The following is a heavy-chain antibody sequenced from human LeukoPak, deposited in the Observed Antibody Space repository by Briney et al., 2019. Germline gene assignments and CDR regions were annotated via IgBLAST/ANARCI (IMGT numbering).Heavy chain of an antibody. J-gene: IGHJ4*02. Sequence: GGSLRLSCAASGFTFSTYAMSWVRQAPGKGLEWVSTISGSGDNTYYADSVQGRFTISRDNSKNTVDLQMNSLRAEDTAVYYCAKDLSQYDSSGYYYVDYWGQGTLVTVSS. CDR2: ISGSGDNT. D-gene: IGHD3-22*01. CDR3: AKDLSQYDSSGYYYVDY. V-gene: IGHV3-23*01. CDR1: GFTFSTYA.